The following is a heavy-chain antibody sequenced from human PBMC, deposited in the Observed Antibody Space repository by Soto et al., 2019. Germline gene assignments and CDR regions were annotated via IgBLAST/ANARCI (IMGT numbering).Heavy chain of an antibody. J-gene: IGHJ3*02. V-gene: IGHV4-4*02. CDR1: GGSISSSNW. D-gene: IGHD1-26*01. CDR2: IYHSGST. CDR3: ARASEVGATTRDALAI. Sequence: SETLSLTCAVSGGSISSSNWWSWVRQPPGKGLEWIGEIYHSGSTNYNPSLKSRVTISVDKSKNQFSLKLSSVTAADTAVYYCARASEVGATTRDALAIWGQGTMVTVSS.